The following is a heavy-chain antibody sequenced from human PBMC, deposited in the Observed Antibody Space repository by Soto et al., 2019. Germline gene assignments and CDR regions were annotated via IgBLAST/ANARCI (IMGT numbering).Heavy chain of an antibody. CDR1: SGSINSYN. CDR3: ARENYYALDY. CDR2: INYSGST. D-gene: IGHD3-10*01. Sequence: PSETLSLTCTVSSGSINSYNWNCVRQPPGKGLEWIGFINYSGSTHYNPSLKSRVTISLDTSKIQFSLKLNYVTAADTAVYYCARENYYALDYWGPGTLVTVSS. J-gene: IGHJ4*02. V-gene: IGHV4-59*01.